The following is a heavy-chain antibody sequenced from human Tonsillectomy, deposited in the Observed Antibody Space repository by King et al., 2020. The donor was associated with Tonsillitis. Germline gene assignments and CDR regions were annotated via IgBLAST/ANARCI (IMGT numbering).Heavy chain of an antibody. V-gene: IGHV3-23*04. Sequence: VQLVESGGGLVQPGGSLRLSCAASGFTFSTYAMTWVRQAPGKGLEWVSAISGSGHTTYHADSVKGRFTISRDNSKNTLYLQMNSLRAEDTAIYYCAKDGSSFDYYFYMDVWGQGTTVTVSS. CDR3: AKDGSSFDYYFYMDV. D-gene: IGHD2-15*01. J-gene: IGHJ6*03. CDR1: GFTFSTYA. CDR2: ISGSGHTT.